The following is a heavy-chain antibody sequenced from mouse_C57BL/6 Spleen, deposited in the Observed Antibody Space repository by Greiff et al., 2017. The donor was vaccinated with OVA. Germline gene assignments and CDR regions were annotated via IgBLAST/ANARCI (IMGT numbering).Heavy chain of an antibody. Sequence: EVQLVESGGGLVQPGGSLKLSCAASGFTFSDYGMAWVRQAPRKGPEWVAFISNLAYSIYYADTVTGRFTISSENAKNTLYLEMSSLRSEDTAMYYCARQGDLLAMDYWGEGTSVTVSS. D-gene: IGHD3-3*01. CDR1: GFTFSDYG. CDR2: ISNLAYSI. CDR3: ARQGDLLAMDY. J-gene: IGHJ4*01. V-gene: IGHV5-15*01.